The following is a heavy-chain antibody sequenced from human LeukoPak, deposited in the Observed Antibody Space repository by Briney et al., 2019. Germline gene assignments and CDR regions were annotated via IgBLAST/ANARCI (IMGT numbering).Heavy chain of an antibody. J-gene: IGHJ6*02. Sequence: GGSLRLSCAASGFTFSSYGMHWVRQAPGKGLEWVAVISYDGSNKYYADSVKGRFTISRDNSKNTLYLQMNSLRAEDTAVYYCARGGRGSWYGGPRYYYYGMDVWGQGTTVTVSS. V-gene: IGHV3-30*03. CDR3: ARGGRGSWYGGPRYYYYGMDV. CDR2: ISYDGSNK. CDR1: GFTFSSYG. D-gene: IGHD6-13*01.